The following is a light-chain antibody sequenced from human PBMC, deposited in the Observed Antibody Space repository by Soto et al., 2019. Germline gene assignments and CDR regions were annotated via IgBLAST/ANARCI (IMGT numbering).Light chain of an antibody. Sequence: QSALTQPASVSGSPGQSITISCTGTSSDVGGHNYVSWYQQHPGKAPKLMIYEVSNRPSGVSNSFSGSKSGNTASLTISGLQAEDEADYYCSSYTSSSTLYVFGTGTKVTVL. J-gene: IGLJ1*01. CDR3: SSYTSSSTLYV. V-gene: IGLV2-14*01. CDR1: SSDVGGHNY. CDR2: EVS.